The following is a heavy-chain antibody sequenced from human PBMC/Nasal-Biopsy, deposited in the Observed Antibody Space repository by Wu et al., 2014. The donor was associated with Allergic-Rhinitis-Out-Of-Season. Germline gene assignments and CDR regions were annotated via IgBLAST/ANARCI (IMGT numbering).Heavy chain of an antibody. J-gene: IGHJ4*02. Sequence: TLSLTCTVSGDSISSGNYYWNWIRQDPEKGLEWIGYIYYSGSTYYNPSLKSRVTMSVDTSQNQFSLKLSSVTAADTAVYYCAASDLGEDTVMVTFDYWGQGTLVTVSS. V-gene: IGHV4-31*03. CDR3: AASDLGEDTVMVTFDY. CDR2: IYYSGST. D-gene: IGHD5-18*01. CDR1: GDSISSGNYY.